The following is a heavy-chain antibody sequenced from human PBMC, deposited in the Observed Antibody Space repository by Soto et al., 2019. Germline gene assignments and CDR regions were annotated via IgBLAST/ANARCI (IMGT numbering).Heavy chain of an antibody. J-gene: IGHJ4*02. D-gene: IGHD4-4*01. CDR1: GFTFGDYA. Sequence: GGSLRLSCTASGFTFGDYAMSWFRQAPGKGLEWVGFIRSKAYGGTTEYAASVKGRFTISRDDSKSIAYLQMNSLKTEDTAVYYCTRSVALSFYSNRGDFDYWGQGTLVTVSS. V-gene: IGHV3-49*03. CDR3: TRSVALSFYSNRGDFDY. CDR2: IRSKAYGGTT.